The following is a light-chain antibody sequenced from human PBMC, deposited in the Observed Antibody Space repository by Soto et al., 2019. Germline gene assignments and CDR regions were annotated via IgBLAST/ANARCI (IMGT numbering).Light chain of an antibody. CDR1: QSVSSNY. CDR3: QQYGDYNSPRYS. V-gene: IGKV3-20*01. Sequence: EIVLTQSPGTLSLFPGDRVTLSCRASQSVSSNYLAWYQQKPGQAPRLLIYATSARATGIPDRFSGSGSGTDFTLTISSLEPEDFAIYYCQQYGDYNSPRYSFGQGTRLEI. CDR2: ATS. J-gene: IGKJ2*03.